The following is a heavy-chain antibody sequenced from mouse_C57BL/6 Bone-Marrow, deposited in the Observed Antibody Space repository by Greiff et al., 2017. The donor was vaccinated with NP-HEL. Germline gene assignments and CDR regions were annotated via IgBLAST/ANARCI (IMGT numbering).Heavy chain of an antibody. CDR3: ARHYYSNYFDY. CDR2: ISSGGSYT. CDR1: GYTFSSYG. D-gene: IGHD2-5*01. Sequence: EVKVVESGGDLVKPGGSLKLSCAASGYTFSSYGMSWVRQTPDKRLEWVATISSGGSYTYYPENVKGRSTISKDNAKNTLYLQMSSLKSEDTTIDDCARHYYSNYFDYWGQGTTLTVSS. V-gene: IGHV5-6*01. J-gene: IGHJ2*01.